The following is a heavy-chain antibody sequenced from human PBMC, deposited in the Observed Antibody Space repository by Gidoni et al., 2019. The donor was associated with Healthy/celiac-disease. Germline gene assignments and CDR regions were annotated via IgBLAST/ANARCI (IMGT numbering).Heavy chain of an antibody. CDR3: ARASPGAAAIDY. D-gene: IGHD2-2*01. CDR1: GGSISSYY. J-gene: IGHJ4*02. V-gene: IGHV4-59*01. Sequence: QVQLQESGPGLGKPSETLSLTCTVSGGSISSYYWSWIRQPPGKGLEWIGYIYYSGSTNYNPSLKSRVTISVDTSKNQFSLKLSSVTAADTAVYYCARASPGAAAIDYWGQGTLVTVSS. CDR2: IYYSGST.